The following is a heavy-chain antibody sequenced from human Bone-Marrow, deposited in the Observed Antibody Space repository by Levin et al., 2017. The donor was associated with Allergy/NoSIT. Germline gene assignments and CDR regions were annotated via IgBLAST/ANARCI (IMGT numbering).Heavy chain of an antibody. J-gene: IGHJ4*02. CDR2: ISPDGSKN. V-gene: IGHV3-30*06. CDR1: GIPSSTSG. CDR3: ARDRGGVTLDH. Sequence: LSLTCAASGIPSSTSGMHWVRQAPGKGLEWVAFISPDGSKNYYGDSVKGRFTISRDNPQSTLYLQMDSLRGDDTAIYFCARDRGGVTLDHCGQGTLVTVSS. D-gene: IGHD2-8*02.